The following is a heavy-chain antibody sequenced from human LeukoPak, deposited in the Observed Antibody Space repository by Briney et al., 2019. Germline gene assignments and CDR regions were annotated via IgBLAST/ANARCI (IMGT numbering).Heavy chain of an antibody. Sequence: PGGSLRLSCAASGFTFSTYSMNWVRQTPGKGMEWVSYISSSSSTIYYADSVKGRFTTIRDNSKNSLFLQMNSLRAEDTAVYYCAKDSSPDYWGQGTLVIVSS. J-gene: IGHJ4*02. V-gene: IGHV3-48*01. CDR1: GFTFSTYS. CDR2: ISSSSSTI. D-gene: IGHD6-13*01. CDR3: AKDSSPDY.